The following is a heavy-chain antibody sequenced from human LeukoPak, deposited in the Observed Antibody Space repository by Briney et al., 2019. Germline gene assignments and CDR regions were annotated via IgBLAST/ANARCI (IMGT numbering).Heavy chain of an antibody. V-gene: IGHV4-61*05. CDR1: GGSISSSSYY. CDR2: IYYSEST. D-gene: IGHD6-13*01. CDR3: ARQRSEAAAGPHYSYYYGMDV. J-gene: IGHJ6*02. Sequence: SETLSLTCTVSGGSISSSSYYGSWIRQPPGKGLEWIGYIYYSESTNYNPSLKSRVTISVDTSKNQSSLKLSSVTAADTAVYYCARQRSEAAAGPHYSYYYGMDVWGQGTTVTVSS.